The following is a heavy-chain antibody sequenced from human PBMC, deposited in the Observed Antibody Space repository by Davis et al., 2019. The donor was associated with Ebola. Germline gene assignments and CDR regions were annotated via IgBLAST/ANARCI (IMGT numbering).Heavy chain of an antibody. CDR2: ITKGSDAI. CDR1: GFVFSDFS. CDR3: ARDCFFAFDF. V-gene: IGHV3-48*02. J-gene: IGHJ4*02. Sequence: GESLKISCAASGFVFSDFSMNWVRQAPGKGLEWITYITKGSDAIHYADSVKGRFTVSRDNAKNSVFLQMSSLRDEDSAVYYCARDCFFAFDFWSQGVHVSVSS. D-gene: IGHD3/OR15-3a*01.